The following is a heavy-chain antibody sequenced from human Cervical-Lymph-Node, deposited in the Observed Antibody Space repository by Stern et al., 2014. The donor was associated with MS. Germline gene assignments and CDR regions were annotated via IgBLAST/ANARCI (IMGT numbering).Heavy chain of an antibody. Sequence: QVQLVESGGGVVRPGTSLRLSCAASGFTFSDFALHWVRQAPGKGLEWVALISKNGMLDYYADSVKGRFTVYRDNSKNTSYLQISSLRPEDTSVYYCARDLVTPGDPISEWGQGTLVTVSS. CDR1: GFTFSDFA. J-gene: IGHJ4*02. V-gene: IGHV3-30*14. CDR2: ISKNGMLD. CDR3: ARDLVTPGDPISE. D-gene: IGHD2-21*02.